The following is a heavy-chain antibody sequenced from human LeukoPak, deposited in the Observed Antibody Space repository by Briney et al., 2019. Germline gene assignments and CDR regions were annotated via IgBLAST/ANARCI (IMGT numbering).Heavy chain of an antibody. CDR1: GFTFTTYS. CDR3: ARVVAAAGYYYYMDV. V-gene: IGHV3-23*01. Sequence: GGTLRLSCAASGFTFTTYSMTWVRQAPGKGLEWVSVISGDGGHTYYADSVKGRFTISRDNSKNTLYLQMNSLRAEDTAIYYCARVVAAAGYYYYMDVWGKGTTVTDSS. J-gene: IGHJ6*03. D-gene: IGHD6-13*01. CDR2: ISGDGGHT.